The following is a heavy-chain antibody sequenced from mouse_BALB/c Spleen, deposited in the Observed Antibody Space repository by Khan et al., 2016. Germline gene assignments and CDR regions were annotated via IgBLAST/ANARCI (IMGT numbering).Heavy chain of an antibody. V-gene: IGHV1S135*01. J-gene: IGHJ4*01. CDR3: ASDLLWYAMDY. CDR2: IDPYNGST. CDR1: GYTFTSYN. Sequence: VQLQQSGPELVKPGASVKVSCKASGYTFTSYNMYWVKQSHGKNLEWIGYIDPYNGSTSYNQKFKGKATLTVEQSSSTAYMHLNSLTSEDSAVYYCASDLLWYAMDYWGQGTSVTVSS. D-gene: IGHD2-1*01.